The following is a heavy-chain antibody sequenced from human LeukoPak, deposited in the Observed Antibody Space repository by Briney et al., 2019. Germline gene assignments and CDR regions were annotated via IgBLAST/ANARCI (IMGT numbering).Heavy chain of an antibody. CDR3: AREGVYYDILAAYYRPYYFDF. V-gene: IGHV4-34*01. CDR2: INHGGST. CDR1: GGSFSGYY. Sequence: SETLSLTCAVYGGSFSGYYWSWIRQPPGKGLEWIGKINHGGSTNYNPSLKSRLTISVDTSKNQFSLKLSSVTAADTAVYYCAREGVYYDILAAYYRPYYFDFWGQGTLVTVYS. D-gene: IGHD3-9*01. J-gene: IGHJ4*02.